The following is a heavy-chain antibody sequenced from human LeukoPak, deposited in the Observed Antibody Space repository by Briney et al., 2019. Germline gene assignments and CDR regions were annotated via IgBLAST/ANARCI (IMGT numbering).Heavy chain of an antibody. CDR3: AREIRSRGTGWFDP. CDR2: IYYSGST. J-gene: IGHJ5*02. Sequence: PSETLSLPCTVSGDSVSSGSYYGSWIRQPPGKGLEWVGCIYYSGSTNYNPSLKSRVTISVDTSKNQFSLKLSSVTAADTAVYYCAREIRSRGTGWFDPWGQGTLVTVSS. CDR1: GDSVSSGSYY. V-gene: IGHV4-61*01. D-gene: IGHD1-1*01.